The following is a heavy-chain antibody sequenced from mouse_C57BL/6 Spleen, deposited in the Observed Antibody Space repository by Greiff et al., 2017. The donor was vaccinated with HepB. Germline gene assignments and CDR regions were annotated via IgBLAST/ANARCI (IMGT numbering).Heavy chain of an antibody. CDR1: GFTFSDYY. J-gene: IGHJ1*03. V-gene: IGHV5-16*01. Sequence: DVKLVESEGGLVQPGSSMKLSCTASGFTFSDYYMAWVRQVPEKGLEWVANINYDGSSTYYLDSLKSRFIISRDNAKNILYLQMSSLKSEDTATYYCARDRGYGNSWYFDVWGTGTTVTVSS. D-gene: IGHD2-1*01. CDR3: ARDRGYGNSWYFDV. CDR2: INYDGSST.